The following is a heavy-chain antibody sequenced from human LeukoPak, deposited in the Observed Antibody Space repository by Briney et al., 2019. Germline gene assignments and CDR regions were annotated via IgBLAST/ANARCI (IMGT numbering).Heavy chain of an antibody. J-gene: IGHJ5*02. CDR3: AKDNSSSWYFWFDP. CDR2: ISWNSGSI. CDR1: GFTFDDYA. Sequence: GGSLRLSCAASGFTFDDYAMHWVRQAPGKGLEWVSGISWNSGSIGYADSVKGRFTISRDNAKNSLYLQMNSLRAEDTALYYCAKDNSSSWYFWFDPWGQGTLVTVSS. V-gene: IGHV3-9*01. D-gene: IGHD6-13*01.